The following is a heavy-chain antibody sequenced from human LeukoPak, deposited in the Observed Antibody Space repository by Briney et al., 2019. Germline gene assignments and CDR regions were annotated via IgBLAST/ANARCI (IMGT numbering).Heavy chain of an antibody. J-gene: IGHJ4*02. CDR2: ISGSGGST. CDR3: AKAVHYDYVWGSYRHSLGYFDY. Sequence: GGSLRLSCAASGFTFSSYAMSWVRQAPGKGLEWVSAISGSGGSTYYADSVKGRFTISRDNSKNTLYLQMDSLRAEDTAVYYCAKAVHYDYVWGSYRHSLGYFDYWGQGTLVTVSS. D-gene: IGHD3-16*02. CDR1: GFTFSSYA. V-gene: IGHV3-23*01.